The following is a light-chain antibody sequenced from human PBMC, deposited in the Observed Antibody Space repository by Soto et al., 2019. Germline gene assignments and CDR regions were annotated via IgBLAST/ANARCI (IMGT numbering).Light chain of an antibody. Sequence: EIVMTQSPATLSVSPGERATLSCRASKSGSRNLAWYQQKPCQAPRLLIHGASTRATGIPARLSGSGSGTEFTLPISGLQSEDFAVDCCQQYNDWPPVIVGGGTKVEI. V-gene: IGKV3-15*01. CDR2: GAS. J-gene: IGKJ4*01. CDR3: QQYNDWPPVI. CDR1: KSGSRN.